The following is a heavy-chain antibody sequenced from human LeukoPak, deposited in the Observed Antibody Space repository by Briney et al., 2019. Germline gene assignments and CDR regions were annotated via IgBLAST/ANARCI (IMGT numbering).Heavy chain of an antibody. V-gene: IGHV4-59*08. CDR1: GGSISSYY. D-gene: IGHD1-1*01. Sequence: SETLSLTCTVSGGSISSYYWSWIRQPPGKGLEWIGYISYSGSSNYNPSLKSRVTISVDTSKNQFSPNLSSVTAADTAVHYCARAVGVGRGTYFDLWGRGTLVTVSS. CDR3: ARAVGVGRGTYFDL. J-gene: IGHJ2*01. CDR2: ISYSGSS.